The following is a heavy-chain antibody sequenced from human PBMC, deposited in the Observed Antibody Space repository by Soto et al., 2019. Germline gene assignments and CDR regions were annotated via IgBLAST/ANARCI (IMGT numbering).Heavy chain of an antibody. CDR2: IIPIFGTA. D-gene: IGHD6-19*01. CDR1: GGTFNSYS. J-gene: IGHJ4*02. V-gene: IGHV1-69*13. Sequence: SVKLSSKASGGTFNSYSSSWVRQAPGQGLEWMGGIIPIFGTANYAQKFQGRVTITADESTSTAYMELSSLRSEDTAVYYCARDLGEQWLVTGSDYWGQGTLVTVSS. CDR3: ARDLGEQWLVTGSDY.